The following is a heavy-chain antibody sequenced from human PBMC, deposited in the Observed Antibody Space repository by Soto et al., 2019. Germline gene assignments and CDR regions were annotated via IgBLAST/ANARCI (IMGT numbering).Heavy chain of an antibody. J-gene: IGHJ6*02. Sequence: QVQLVQSGAEVKKPGASVKVSCKASGYTFTTYGISWVRQAPGQGLEWMGWISTYNGNTNYAQKVQGRLTLTADTSKNTAYMELRSLRSGDAAVYYCAREGLTMVRGVTDYYYGMDVWGPGNTVTVSS. CDR1: GYTFTTYG. CDR3: AREGLTMVRGVTDYYYGMDV. V-gene: IGHV1-18*01. CDR2: ISTYNGNT. D-gene: IGHD3-10*01.